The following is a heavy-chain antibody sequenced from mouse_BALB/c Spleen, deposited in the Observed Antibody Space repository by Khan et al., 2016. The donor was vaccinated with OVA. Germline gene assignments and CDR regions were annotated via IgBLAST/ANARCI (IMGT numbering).Heavy chain of an antibody. J-gene: IGHJ4*01. D-gene: IGHD2-10*01. CDR2: IWSDGST. CDR3: ARQPYYQYYIMDY. CDR1: GFSLTNYG. Sequence: VQLVESGPGLVAPSQSLSITCTISGFSLTNYGVHWVRQPPGKGLEWLVVIWSDGSTTYDSALKSRLTISKDNSKSQVFLEMDSLQTDDTAMYYCARQPYYQYYIMDYWGQGTSVTVSS. V-gene: IGHV2-6-1*01.